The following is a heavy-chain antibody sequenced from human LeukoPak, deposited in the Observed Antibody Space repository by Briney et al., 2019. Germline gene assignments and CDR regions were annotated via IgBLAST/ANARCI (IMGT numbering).Heavy chain of an antibody. V-gene: IGHV1-69*06. CDR1: GGTFSSYA. J-gene: IGHJ4*02. D-gene: IGHD3-22*01. CDR2: IIPIFGTA. CDR3: ARSPTMISRRYYFDY. Sequence: GASVKVSCKASGGTFSSYAISWVRQAPGQGLEWMGGIIPIFGTANYAQKFQGRVTITADKSTSTAYMVLSSLRSEDTAVYYCARSPTMISRRYYFDYWGQGTLVTVSS.